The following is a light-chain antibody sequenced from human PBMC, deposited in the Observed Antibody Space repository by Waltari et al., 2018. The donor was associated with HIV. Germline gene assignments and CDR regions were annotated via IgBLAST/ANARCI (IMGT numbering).Light chain of an antibody. V-gene: IGKV1-33*01. CDR3: QHYESLPYV. CDR1: QYITNA. CDR2: DAS. Sequence: DIQMTQSPSSLSGSVGDRGTITCQESQYITNALNWYQQKPGKAPELLIYDASYLETGVPSRFSGSGSGTDFTFTISSLQPEDIATYYCQHYESLPYVFGRGTKLEIK. J-gene: IGKJ2*01.